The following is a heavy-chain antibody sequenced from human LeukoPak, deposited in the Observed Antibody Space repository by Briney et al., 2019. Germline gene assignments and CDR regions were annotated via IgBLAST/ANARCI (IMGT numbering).Heavy chain of an antibody. CDR3: ARVGKVGATGALDV. J-gene: IGHJ3*01. Sequence: GGSLRLSCAAFGFSFSDYYMSWIRQAPGKGLQWLSYISDGGTTIFYADSVKGRFTISRDSAKNSLYLQLNSLRAEDTAVYYCARVGKVGATGALDVWGQGTLVTVSS. CDR1: GFSFSDYY. V-gene: IGHV3-11*04. D-gene: IGHD1-26*01. CDR2: ISDGGTTI.